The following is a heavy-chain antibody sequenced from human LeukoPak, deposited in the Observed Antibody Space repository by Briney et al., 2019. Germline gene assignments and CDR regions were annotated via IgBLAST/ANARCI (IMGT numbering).Heavy chain of an antibody. CDR3: ARGFKYCSGGSCYFPGLLLLGYFDY. CDR1: GFTFSSYA. CDR2: ISYDGSNK. V-gene: IGHV3-30-3*01. D-gene: IGHD2-15*01. Sequence: GGSLRLSCAASGFTFSSYAMHWVRQAPGKGLEWVAVISYDGSNKYYADSVKGRFTISRDNSKNTLYLQMNSLRAEDTAVYYCARGFKYCSGGSCYFPGLLLLGYFDYWGQGTLVTVSS. J-gene: IGHJ4*02.